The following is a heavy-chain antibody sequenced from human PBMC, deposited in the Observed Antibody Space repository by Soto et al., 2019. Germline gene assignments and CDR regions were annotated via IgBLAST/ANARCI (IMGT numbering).Heavy chain of an antibody. V-gene: IGHV4-39*01. CDR1: GGSISSSSYC. D-gene: IGHD6-13*01. CDR2: IYYSGST. Sequence: PSETLSLTCTVSGGSISSSSYCWGWIRQPPGKGLEWIGSIYYSGSTNYNPSLKSRVTISVDTSRNQFSLKLSSVTAADTAVYYCARLIAAAGTRGFYYYYGMDVWGQGTTVTVYS. CDR3: ARLIAAAGTRGFYYYYGMDV. J-gene: IGHJ6*02.